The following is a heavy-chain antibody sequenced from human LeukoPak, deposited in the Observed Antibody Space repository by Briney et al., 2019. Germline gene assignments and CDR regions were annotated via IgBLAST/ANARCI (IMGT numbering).Heavy chain of an antibody. D-gene: IGHD3-3*01. V-gene: IGHV4-39*01. CDR2: IYYSGST. Sequence: SETLSLTCTVSGGSISSSSYYWRWIRQPPGKGLVWIGSIYYSGSTYYNPSLTSRVTISVNTSKNQFSLKLSSVTAAYTAVYYCARTIYDFWSGPFDPWGQGTLVTVSS. J-gene: IGHJ5*02. CDR1: GGSISSSSYY. CDR3: ARTIYDFWSGPFDP.